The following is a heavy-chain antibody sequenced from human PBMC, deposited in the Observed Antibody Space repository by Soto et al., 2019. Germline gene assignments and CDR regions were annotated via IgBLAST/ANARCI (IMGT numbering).Heavy chain of an antibody. CDR3: ARPSSSSPGDYYYYMDV. Sequence: QLQLQESGPGLVKPSETLSLTCTVSGGSISSSSYYWGWIRQPPGKGLEWIGSIYYSGSTYYNPSLKSRVTISVDTSKNQFSLKLSSVTAADTAVYYCARPSSSSPGDYYYYMDVWGKGTTVTVSS. V-gene: IGHV4-39*01. J-gene: IGHJ6*03. D-gene: IGHD6-6*01. CDR2: IYYSGST. CDR1: GGSISSSSYY.